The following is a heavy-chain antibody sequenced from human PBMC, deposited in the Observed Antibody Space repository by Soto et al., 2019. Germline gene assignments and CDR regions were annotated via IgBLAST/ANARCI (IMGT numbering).Heavy chain of an antibody. D-gene: IGHD6-6*01. CDR2: INHSGST. Sequence: PSETLSLTCAVYGGSFSGYYWSWIRQPPGKGLEWIGEINHSGSTNHNPSLKSRVTISVDTSKNQFSLKLSSVTAADTAVYYCARGSYSSSSVSYYYYYYMDVWGKGTTVTVSS. V-gene: IGHV4-34*01. J-gene: IGHJ6*03. CDR1: GGSFSGYY. CDR3: ARGSYSSSSVSYYYYYYMDV.